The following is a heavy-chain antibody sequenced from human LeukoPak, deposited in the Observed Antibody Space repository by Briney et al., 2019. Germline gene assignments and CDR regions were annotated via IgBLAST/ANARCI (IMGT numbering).Heavy chain of an antibody. CDR3: ARVAPSYYYYGMDV. CDR2: MNPNSGNT. Sequence: GASVKVSCKASGYTFTSYDINWVRQATGQGLEWMGWMNPNSGNTGYAQKFQGRVTVTRNTSISTAYMELSSLRSEDTAVYYCARVAPSYYYYGMDVWGQGTTVTVSS. J-gene: IGHJ6*02. CDR1: GYTFTSYD. V-gene: IGHV1-8*01.